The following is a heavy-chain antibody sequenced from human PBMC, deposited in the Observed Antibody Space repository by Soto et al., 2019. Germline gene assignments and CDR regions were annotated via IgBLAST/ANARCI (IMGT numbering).Heavy chain of an antibody. CDR1: GFTFSSYA. CDR3: AKDLGAYDFWSGPYGMDV. V-gene: IGHV3-23*01. J-gene: IGHJ6*02. D-gene: IGHD3-3*01. Sequence: GGSLRLSCAASGFTFSSYAMSWVRQAPGKGLEWVSAISGSGGSTYYADSVKGRFTISRDNSKNTLYLQMNSLRAEDTAVYYCAKDLGAYDFWSGPYGMDVWGQGTTVTVSS. CDR2: ISGSGGST.